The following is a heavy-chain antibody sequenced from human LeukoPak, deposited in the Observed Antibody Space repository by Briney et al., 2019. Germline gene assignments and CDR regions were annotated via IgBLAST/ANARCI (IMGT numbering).Heavy chain of an antibody. CDR3: ARDSVMYSSSWYELDL. CDR2: IWYDGSYT. Sequence: GRSLRLSCAASGFTFHFYGMHWVRQAPGKGLEWVGVIWYDGSYTYYVESVKGRFTISRDNSENVLYLQMNTLRAENTAIYYCARDSVMYSSSWYELDLWGQGILVTVSP. V-gene: IGHV3-33*01. CDR1: GFTFHFYG. D-gene: IGHD6-13*01. J-gene: IGHJ5*02.